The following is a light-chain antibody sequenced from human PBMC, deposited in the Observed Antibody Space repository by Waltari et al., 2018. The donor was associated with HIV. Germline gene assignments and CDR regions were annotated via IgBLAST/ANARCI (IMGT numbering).Light chain of an antibody. CDR3: QAWDTSTASVV. J-gene: IGLJ2*01. V-gene: IGLV3-1*01. Sequence: SYELIQPPSVSVSQGQTATITCSGDKWGNKYPCGYHQKACQSPVLVIYQGTKRPSGIPERFSGSNSGNTATLTISGTQALDEAHYYCQAWDTSTASVVFGGGTKLTVL. CDR2: QGT. CDR1: KWGNKY.